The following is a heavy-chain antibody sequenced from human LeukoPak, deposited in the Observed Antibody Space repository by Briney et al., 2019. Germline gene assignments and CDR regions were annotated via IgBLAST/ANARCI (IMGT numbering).Heavy chain of an antibody. J-gene: IGHJ4*02. CDR2: ISGSGGST. Sequence: GGSLRLSCAASGFTFSSYAMSWVRQAPGKGLEWVSAISGSGGSTYYADSVKGRFTISRDNSKNTLYLQMNSLRAEDTAVYYCPYGSGSYYYFDYWGQGTLVTVSS. V-gene: IGHV3-23*01. D-gene: IGHD3-10*01. CDR3: PYGSGSYYYFDY. CDR1: GFTFSSYA.